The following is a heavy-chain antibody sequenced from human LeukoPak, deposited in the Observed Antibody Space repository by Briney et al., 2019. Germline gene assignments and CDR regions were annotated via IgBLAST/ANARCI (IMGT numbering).Heavy chain of an antibody. V-gene: IGHV4-31*03. Sequence: PSETLSLTCTVSGGSISSGGYYWSWIRQHPGKGLEWIGYIYYSGSTYYNPSLKSRVTISVDTSKNQFSLKLSSVTAADTAVYYCARANPRRRLDASDIWGQGTMVTVSS. CDR1: GGSISSGGYY. CDR3: ARANPRRRLDASDI. J-gene: IGHJ3*02. CDR2: IYYSGST. D-gene: IGHD2-8*01.